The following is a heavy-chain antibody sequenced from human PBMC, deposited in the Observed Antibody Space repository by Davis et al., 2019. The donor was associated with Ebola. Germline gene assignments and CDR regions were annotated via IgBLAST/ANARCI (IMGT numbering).Heavy chain of an antibody. CDR2: ISGSGGST. D-gene: IGHD2-2*01. CDR3: AKGLYCSSTTCHEGGWFGP. Sequence: GESLKISCAASGFTFSSYAMSWVRQAPGKGLEWVSVISGSGGSTYYADSVKGRFTISRDNSKNTLYLQMDSLRAEDTAVYYCAKGLYCSSTTCHEGGWFGPWGQGTLVTVSS. V-gene: IGHV3-23*01. CDR1: GFTFSSYA. J-gene: IGHJ5*02.